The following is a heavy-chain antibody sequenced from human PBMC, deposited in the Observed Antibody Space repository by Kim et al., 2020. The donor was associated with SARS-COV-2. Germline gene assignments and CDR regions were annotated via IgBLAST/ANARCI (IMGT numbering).Heavy chain of an antibody. Sequence: GGSLRLSCAASGFTFSSYGMHWVRQAPGKGLEWVAVISYDGSNKYYADSVKGRFTISRDNSKNTLYLQMNSLRAEDTAVYYCAKGKGWGNFWSGQGMVV. J-gene: IGHJ6*01. CDR1: GFTFSSYG. V-gene: IGHV3-30*18. CDR3: AKGKGWGNFWSGQGMVV. CDR2: ISYDGSNK. D-gene: IGHD3-3*01.